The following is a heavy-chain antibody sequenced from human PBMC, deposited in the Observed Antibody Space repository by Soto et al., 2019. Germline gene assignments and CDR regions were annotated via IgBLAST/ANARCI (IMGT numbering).Heavy chain of an antibody. J-gene: IGHJ3*01. CDR2: ISSSSYI. V-gene: IGHV3-21*04. D-gene: IGHD2-2*01. CDR3: VKVLPAPAGAIDL. CDR1: GFTFSSYS. Sequence: WYPGLSCAASGFTFSSYSMNWVRQAPGKGLEWVSSISSSSYIYYADSVKGRFTISRDNAKNSLYLQMNSLRAEDTAVYYCVKVLPAPAGAIDLRGQGTMVTLSS.